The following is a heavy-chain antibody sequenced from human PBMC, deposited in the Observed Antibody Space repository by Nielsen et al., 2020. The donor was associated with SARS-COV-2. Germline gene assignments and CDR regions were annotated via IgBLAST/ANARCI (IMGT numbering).Heavy chain of an antibody. Sequence: GSLRLSCTVSGGSISSYYWSWIRQPPGKGLEWIGYIYYSGSTNYNPSLKSRVTISVDTSKNQFSLKLSSVTAADTAVYYCARGLLHEPNYFDYWGQGTLVTVSS. J-gene: IGHJ4*02. CDR1: GGSISSYY. V-gene: IGHV4-59*12. CDR3: ARGLLHEPNYFDY. CDR2: IYYSGST. D-gene: IGHD2-15*01.